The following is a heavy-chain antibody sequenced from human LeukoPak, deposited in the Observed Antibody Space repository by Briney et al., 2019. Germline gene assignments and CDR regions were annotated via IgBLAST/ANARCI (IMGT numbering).Heavy chain of an antibody. CDR3: AREDSSSPGGIDY. J-gene: IGHJ4*02. Sequence: SETLSLTCTVSGYSISSGYYWGWIRQPLGKGLEWIGSIYHSGSTNYNPSLKSRVTISVDTSKNQFSLKLSSVTAADTAVYYCAREDSSSPGGIDYWGQGTLVTVSS. CDR1: GYSISSGYY. D-gene: IGHD6-13*01. V-gene: IGHV4-38-2*02. CDR2: IYHSGST.